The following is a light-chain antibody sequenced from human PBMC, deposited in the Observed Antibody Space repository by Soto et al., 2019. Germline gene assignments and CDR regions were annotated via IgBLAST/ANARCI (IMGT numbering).Light chain of an antibody. V-gene: IGKV1-5*01. Sequence: DIHMTQSPSSLSVSVGDRVTITCRTSQNINAWLAWYQQRPGKAPKLLIYAASTLQSGVPSRFSGSGSGTDFTLTISCLQSEDFATYYCQQYYSYPWTFGQGTKVDIK. CDR1: QNINAW. J-gene: IGKJ1*01. CDR3: QQYYSYPWT. CDR2: AAS.